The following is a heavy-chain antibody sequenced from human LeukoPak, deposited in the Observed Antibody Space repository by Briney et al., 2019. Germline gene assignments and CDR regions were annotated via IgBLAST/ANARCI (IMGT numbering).Heavy chain of an antibody. CDR1: GYSISSGYY. D-gene: IGHD3-22*01. Sequence: SETLSLTCTVSGYSISSGYYWGWIRQPPGKGLEWIGSIHHSGGTYYNPSLKSRVTISVGTSKNQFSLKLSSVTAADTAVYYCARSTMIVVVDLDYWGQGTLVTVSS. J-gene: IGHJ4*02. V-gene: IGHV4-38-2*02. CDR2: IHHSGGT. CDR3: ARSTMIVVVDLDY.